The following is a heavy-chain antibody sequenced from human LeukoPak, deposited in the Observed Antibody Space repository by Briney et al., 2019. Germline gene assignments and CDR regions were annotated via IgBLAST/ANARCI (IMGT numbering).Heavy chain of an antibody. J-gene: IGHJ4*02. CDR1: GFTFSNAW. D-gene: IGHD2-2*01. Sequence: GGSLRLSCAASGFTFSNAWMSWVRQAPGKGLEWVGRIKSKTDGGSTDYAAPVKGRFTISRDDSKNTLYLQMNSLKTEDTAVYYCTTGDIVVGPGFDYWGQGTLVTVSS. CDR2: IKSKTDGGST. CDR3: TTGDIVVGPGFDY. V-gene: IGHV3-15*01.